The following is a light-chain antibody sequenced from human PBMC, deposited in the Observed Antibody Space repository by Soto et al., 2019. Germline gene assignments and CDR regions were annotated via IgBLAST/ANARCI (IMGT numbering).Light chain of an antibody. V-gene: IGKV4-1*01. CDR1: RSVLYKSNNKNH. CDR3: QQYYSTPLT. J-gene: IGKJ4*01. Sequence: DIVMTQSPDSLAVSLGERATMNCKCSRSVLYKSNNKNHLAWYQQKPGQPPQLISYWASTRESGVPDRFSGSGSGTDFALTVSSLQAEDVAVYYCQQYYSTPLTFGGGTKVDIK. CDR2: WAS.